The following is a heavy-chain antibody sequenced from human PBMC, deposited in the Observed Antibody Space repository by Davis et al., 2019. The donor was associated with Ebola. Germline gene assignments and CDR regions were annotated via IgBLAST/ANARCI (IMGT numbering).Heavy chain of an antibody. J-gene: IGHJ6*02. CDR3: ARDEGIFGVVITVGGMDV. V-gene: IGHV1-69*13. CDR1: GYSFTGYY. D-gene: IGHD3-3*01. CDR2: IIPIFGTA. Sequence: SVKVSCKTSGYSFTGYYMHWVRQAPGQGLEWMGGIIPIFGTANYAQKFQGRVTITADESTSTAYMELSSLRSEDTAVYYYARDEGIFGVVITVGGMDVWGQGTTVTVSS.